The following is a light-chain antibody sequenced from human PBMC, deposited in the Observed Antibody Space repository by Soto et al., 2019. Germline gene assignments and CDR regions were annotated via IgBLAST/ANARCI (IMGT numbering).Light chain of an antibody. Sequence: QSVLTQPPSASGTPGQRFTISCSGGSSNIGTNSVNWYQQLPGRAPKLLIYNNDLRPSGVPDRFSGSKSGTSASLAISGLQSEDEADYYCAAWDDSLNGFYVFGIGTKLTVL. CDR1: SSNIGTNS. J-gene: IGLJ1*01. CDR2: NND. V-gene: IGLV1-44*01. CDR3: AAWDDSLNGFYV.